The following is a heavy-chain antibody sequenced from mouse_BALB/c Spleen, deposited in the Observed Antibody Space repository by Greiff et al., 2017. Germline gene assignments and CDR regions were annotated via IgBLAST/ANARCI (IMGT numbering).Heavy chain of an antibody. J-gene: IGHJ4*01. CDR3: ARAHYYYGSSYDYAMDY. D-gene: IGHD1-1*01. CDR1: GFTFSDYY. CDR2: ISDGGSYT. V-gene: IGHV5-4*02. Sequence: EVQLVESGGGLVKPGGSLKLSCAASGFTFSDYYMYWVRQTPEKRLEWVATISDGGSYTYYPDSVKGRFTISRDNAKNNLYLQMSSLKSEDTAMYYCARAHYYYGSSYDYAMDYWGQGTSVTVSS.